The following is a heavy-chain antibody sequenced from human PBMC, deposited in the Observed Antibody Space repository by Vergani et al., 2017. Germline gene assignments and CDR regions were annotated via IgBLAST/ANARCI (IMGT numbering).Heavy chain of an antibody. D-gene: IGHD2-2*01. V-gene: IGHV1-46*01. J-gene: IGHJ5*02. CDR2: INPSGGST. CDR1: GYTFTSYY. Sequence: QVQLVQSGAEVKKPGASVKVSCKASGYTFTSYYMHWVRQAPGQGLEWMGIINPSGGSTSYAQKFQGRVTMTRDTSTSTVYMELSSLRSEDTAVYYCARDRCSSTSCGGWFDPWGQGTLVTVSS. CDR3: ARDRCSSTSCGGWFDP.